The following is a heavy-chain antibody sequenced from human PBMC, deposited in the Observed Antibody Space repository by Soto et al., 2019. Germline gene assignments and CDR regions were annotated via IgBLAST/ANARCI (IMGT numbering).Heavy chain of an antibody. Sequence: GESLKISCQSSGYSFASYWIGWVRQIPGKDLEWMGIIYPGDSDTRYSPSFQGQVTISADKSLRTAYLQWTSLKASDTALYYCARTRSFTLGFYYDGMDVWGQGTTVTVSS. CDR3: ARTRSFTLGFYYDGMDV. V-gene: IGHV5-51*01. J-gene: IGHJ6*02. CDR2: IYPGDSDT. D-gene: IGHD6-6*01. CDR1: GYSFASYW.